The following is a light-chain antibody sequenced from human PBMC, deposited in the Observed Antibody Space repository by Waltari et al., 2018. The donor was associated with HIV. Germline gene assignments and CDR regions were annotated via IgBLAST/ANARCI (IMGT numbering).Light chain of an antibody. CDR1: QSVSSY. Sequence: IVLTQSPAPLSLSPGERATPSCRASQSVSSYLAWYQQKPGQAPRLLIYDASNRATGIPARFSGSGSGTDFTLTISSLEPEDFAVYYCQQRSNWPPFTFGPGTKVDIK. CDR2: DAS. V-gene: IGKV3-11*01. J-gene: IGKJ3*01. CDR3: QQRSNWPPFT.